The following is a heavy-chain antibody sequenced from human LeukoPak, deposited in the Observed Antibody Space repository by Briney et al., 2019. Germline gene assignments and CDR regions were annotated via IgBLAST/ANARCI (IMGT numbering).Heavy chain of an antibody. Sequence: PGGSLRLSCAASGFTFSSYAMHWVRQAPGKGLEWAAFIRYDGSNKFYADSVKGRFTISRDTSKNTLYLQMNSLTTEDSAMYYCAKAGYCATTGCPDYYYMDVWGRGTTVTVSS. J-gene: IGHJ6*03. D-gene: IGHD2-2*01. CDR2: IRYDGSNK. CDR1: GFTFSSYA. V-gene: IGHV3-30*02. CDR3: AKAGYCATTGCPDYYYMDV.